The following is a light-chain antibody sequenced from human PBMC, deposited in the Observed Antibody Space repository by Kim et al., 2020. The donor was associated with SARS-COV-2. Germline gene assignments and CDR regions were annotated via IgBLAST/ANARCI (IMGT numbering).Light chain of an antibody. V-gene: IGKV3-15*01. CDR3: QQYNNWPLT. CDR1: RSVISN. CDR2: GAA. Sequence: SPGERATLSCRHSRSVISNLAWYQQKPGQAPRHLIYGAATRATGSPARFSGSGSGTEFTLTISRLQSEDFAVYYCQQYNNWPLTFGQGTKVDIK. J-gene: IGKJ1*01.